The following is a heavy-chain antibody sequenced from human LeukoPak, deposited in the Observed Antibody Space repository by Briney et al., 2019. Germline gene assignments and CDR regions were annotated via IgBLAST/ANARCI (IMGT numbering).Heavy chain of an antibody. D-gene: IGHD5-24*01. CDR2: VYTSGST. J-gene: IGHJ3*02. CDR3: ARDHVEMASDAFDI. Sequence: SETLSLTCTVSGGSISSGSYYWGWIRQPAGKGLEWIGRVYTSGSTNYNPSLKSRVTISVDTSKNQFSLKLSSVTAADTAVYYCARDHVEMASDAFDIWGQGTMVTVSS. CDR1: GGSISSGSYY. V-gene: IGHV4-61*02.